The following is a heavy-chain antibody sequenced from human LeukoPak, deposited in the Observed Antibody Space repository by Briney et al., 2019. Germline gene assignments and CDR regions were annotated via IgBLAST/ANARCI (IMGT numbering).Heavy chain of an antibody. V-gene: IGHV1-46*01. CDR3: ARGPLPGYYYDSSGYNGAFDI. J-gene: IGHJ3*02. CDR2: INPSGGST. CDR1: GYTFTGYY. Sequence: ASVKVSCKASGYTFTGYYMHWVRQAPGQGLEWMGIINPSGGSTSYAQKFQGRVTMTRDTSTSTVYMELSSLRSEDTAVYYCARGPLPGYYYDSSGYNGAFDIWGQGTMVTVSS. D-gene: IGHD3-22*01.